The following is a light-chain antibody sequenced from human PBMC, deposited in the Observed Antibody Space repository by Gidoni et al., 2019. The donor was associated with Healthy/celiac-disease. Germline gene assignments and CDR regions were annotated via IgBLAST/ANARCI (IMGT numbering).Light chain of an antibody. CDR3: QQYGSSPFLT. J-gene: IGKJ4*01. CDR2: GAS. CDR1: QSVSSSY. Sequence: EIVLTQSPGTLSLSPGERATLSCRASQSVSSSYLAWYQQKPGQAPRLLIYGASSRATGIPDRFSGRGSGTDFTLTISRLVPEDFAVYYCQQYGSSPFLTFGGGTKVEIK. V-gene: IGKV3-20*01.